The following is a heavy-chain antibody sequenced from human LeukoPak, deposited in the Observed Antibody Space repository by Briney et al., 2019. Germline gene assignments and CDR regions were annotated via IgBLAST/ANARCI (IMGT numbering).Heavy chain of an antibody. CDR1: GFTFSSYG. CDR2: INSDGSST. D-gene: IGHD6-19*01. CDR3: ARAKYSSGWYFDY. V-gene: IGHV3-74*01. J-gene: IGHJ4*02. Sequence: GGSLRLSCAASGFTFSSYGMHWVRQAPGKGLVWVSRINSDGSSTSYADSVKGRFTISRDNAKNTLYLQMNSLRAEDTAVYYCARAKYSSGWYFDYWGQGTLVTVSS.